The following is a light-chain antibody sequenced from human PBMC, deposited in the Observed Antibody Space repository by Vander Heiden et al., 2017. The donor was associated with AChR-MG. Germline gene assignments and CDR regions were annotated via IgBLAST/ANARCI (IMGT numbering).Light chain of an antibody. CDR1: QSVSSN. J-gene: IGKJ2*01. Sequence: IVMTQSPATLPVSPGERATLSCRASQSVSSNLAWYQQKPGQAPRLLIYGASTRATGIPARFSGSGSGTEFTLTISSLQSEDFAVYYCQQYNNWSYTFGQGTKLEIK. CDR2: GAS. CDR3: QQYNNWSYT. V-gene: IGKV3-15*01.